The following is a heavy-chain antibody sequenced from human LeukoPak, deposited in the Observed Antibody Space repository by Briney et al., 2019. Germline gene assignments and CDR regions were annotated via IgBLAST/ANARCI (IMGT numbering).Heavy chain of an antibody. CDR2: IYTSGST. J-gene: IGHJ4*02. CDR3: ARARTRGGGDCYSY. Sequence: PSGTRSLTGTVPGGPTGGSYGGWIRRPAGRDLEGFGRIYTSGSTNYNPSLKSRVTMSVDTSKNQFSLKLSSVTAADTAVYYCARARTRGGGDCYSYWGQGTLVTVSS. D-gene: IGHD2-21*02. CDR1: GGPTGGSY. V-gene: IGHV4-4*07.